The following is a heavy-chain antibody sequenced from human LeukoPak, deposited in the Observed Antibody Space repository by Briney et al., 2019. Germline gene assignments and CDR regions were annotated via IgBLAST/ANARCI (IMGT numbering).Heavy chain of an antibody. CDR2: INTNTGNP. V-gene: IGHV7-4-1*02. CDR3: ARVFGDYYDSSGYRDY. J-gene: IGHJ4*02. Sequence: ASVKVYCKASGYTSTSYAMNWVRQAPGQGLEWMGWINTNTGNPTYAQGFTGRFVFSLDTSVSTAYLQISSLKAEDTAVYYCARVFGDYYDSSGYRDYWGQGTLVTVSS. D-gene: IGHD3-22*01. CDR1: GYTSTSYA.